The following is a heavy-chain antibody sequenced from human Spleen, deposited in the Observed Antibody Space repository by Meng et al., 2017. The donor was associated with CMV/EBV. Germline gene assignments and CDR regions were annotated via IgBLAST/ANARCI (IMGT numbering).Heavy chain of an antibody. D-gene: IGHD2-21*02. J-gene: IGHJ6*02. CDR3: ARIFPSDYYRYDMDV. CDR1: GASISSNTYS. Sequence: SKPLSLTCTVPGASISSNTYSWAWIRQPPGKGLAWIGSISYGGSTYYNSSLRSRVTISVDTSKGQVTLQLSYVTAADTAVYYCARIFPSDYYRYDMDVWGQGTTVTVSS. V-gene: IGHV4-39*06. CDR2: ISYGGST.